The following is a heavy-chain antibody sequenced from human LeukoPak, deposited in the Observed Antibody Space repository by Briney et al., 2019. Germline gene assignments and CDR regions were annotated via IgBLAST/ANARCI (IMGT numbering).Heavy chain of an antibody. CDR2: ISYDGSNK. CDR3: AKAKQGRITIFGVVGEDYYYYYMDV. CDR1: GYTFSSYA. Sequence: PGGSLRLSCAASGYTFSSYAMHWVRQAPGKGLEWVAVISYDGSNKYYADSVKGRFTISRDNSKNTLYLQMNSLRAEDTAVYYCAKAKQGRITIFGVVGEDYYYYYMDVWGKGTTVTVSS. J-gene: IGHJ6*03. D-gene: IGHD3-3*01. V-gene: IGHV3-30-3*01.